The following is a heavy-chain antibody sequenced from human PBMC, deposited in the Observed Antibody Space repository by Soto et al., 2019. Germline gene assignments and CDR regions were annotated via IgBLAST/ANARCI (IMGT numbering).Heavy chain of an antibody. Sequence: QVQLVESGGGVVQPGRSLRLSCAASGFTFSSYGMHWVRQAPGKGLEWVAIIWYDGSDTSYADSVKGRFTISRDNSKNXLYLQMNSLRAEDTAVYYCAREVGGHAGLQGRFDYWGQGTLVTVSS. V-gene: IGHV3-33*01. CDR2: IWYDGSDT. CDR1: GFTFSSYG. J-gene: IGHJ4*02. CDR3: AREVGGHAGLQGRFDY. D-gene: IGHD3-3*01.